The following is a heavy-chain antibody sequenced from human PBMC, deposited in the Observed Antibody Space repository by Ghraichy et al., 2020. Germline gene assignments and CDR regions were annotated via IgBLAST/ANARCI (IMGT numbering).Heavy chain of an antibody. CDR2: IYYSGST. Sequence: SETLSLTCTVSGDSISGYYWSWIRQPPGKGLEWIGYIYYSGSTNYNPSLKSRVTMSVDTSKNQSSLKLNSVTAADTATYYCARVMRSAYCSGGSSYSAFDSCGQKALVAVPS. CDR3: ARVMRSAYCSGGSSYSAFDS. V-gene: IGHV4-59*01. J-gene: IGHJ4*02. CDR1: GDSISGYY. D-gene: IGHD2-15*01.